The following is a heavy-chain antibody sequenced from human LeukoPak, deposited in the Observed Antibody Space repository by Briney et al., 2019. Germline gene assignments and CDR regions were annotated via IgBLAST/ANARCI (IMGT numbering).Heavy chain of an antibody. CDR2: ISGSGGST. Sequence: GGSLRLSCAASGFTFRSYAMTWVRQAPGKGLEWVSVISGSGGSTYNADSVKGRFTISRDNSKNTLFMQMNSLRAEDTAVYYRARGGDFWSGYSRGYYMDVWGKGTTVTVSS. CDR3: ARGGDFWSGYSRGYYMDV. V-gene: IGHV3-23*01. J-gene: IGHJ6*03. CDR1: GFTFRSYA. D-gene: IGHD3-3*01.